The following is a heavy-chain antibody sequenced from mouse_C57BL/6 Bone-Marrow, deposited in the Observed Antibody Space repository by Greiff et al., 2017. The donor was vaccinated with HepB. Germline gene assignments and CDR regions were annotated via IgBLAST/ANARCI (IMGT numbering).Heavy chain of an antibody. CDR3: ARGVITTVVATRWYFDV. CDR2: IYPGSGST. D-gene: IGHD1-1*01. J-gene: IGHJ1*03. CDR1: GYTFTSYW. Sequence: QVHVKQSGAELVKPGASVKMSCKASGYTFTSYWITWVKQRPGQGLEWIGDIYPGSGSTNYNEKFKSKATLTVDTSSSTAYMQLSSLTSEDSAVYYCARGVITTVVATRWYFDVWGTGTTVTVSS. V-gene: IGHV1-55*01.